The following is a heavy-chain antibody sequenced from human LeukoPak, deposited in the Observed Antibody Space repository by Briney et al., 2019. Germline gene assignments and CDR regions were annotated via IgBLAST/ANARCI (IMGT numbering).Heavy chain of an antibody. Sequence: SQTLSLTCTVSGDSISSGSYYWRWIRQPAGRGLEWIGRIYTSGSTNYNPSLKIRVTISVDTSKNQFSLKLSSVTAADTAVYYCARGANWFDPWGQGTLVTVSS. CDR1: GDSISSGSYY. CDR3: ARGANWFDP. D-gene: IGHD4/OR15-4a*01. V-gene: IGHV4-61*02. J-gene: IGHJ5*02. CDR2: IYTSGST.